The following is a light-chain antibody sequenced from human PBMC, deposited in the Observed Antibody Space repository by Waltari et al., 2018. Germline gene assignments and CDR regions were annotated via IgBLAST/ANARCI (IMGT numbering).Light chain of an antibody. Sequence: EIVLTQSPGTLSLSPGERATLSCRDSQSISKYLAWYQQKPGPAPRLLIYHASSRAAGIPDRFSGSGSGTDFSLSISRLEPEDFAVYYCQHYESLPVTFGQGTKVEIK. CDR1: QSISKY. CDR3: QHYESLPVT. J-gene: IGKJ1*01. V-gene: IGKV3-20*01. CDR2: HAS.